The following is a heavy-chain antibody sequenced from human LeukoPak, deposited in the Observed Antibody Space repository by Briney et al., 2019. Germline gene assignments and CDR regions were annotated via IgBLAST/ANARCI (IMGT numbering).Heavy chain of an antibody. CDR1: GYTFTSYD. CDR2: MNPNSGNT. D-gene: IGHD2-15*01. V-gene: IGHV1-8*01. CDR3: ARVGYCSGGSCYH. J-gene: IGHJ5*02. Sequence: ASVKVSCKAPGYTFTSYDINWVRQATGQGLEWMGWMNPNSGNTGYAQKFQGRVTMTRNTSISTAYMELSSLRSEDTAVYYCARVGYCSGGSCYHWGQGTLVTVSS.